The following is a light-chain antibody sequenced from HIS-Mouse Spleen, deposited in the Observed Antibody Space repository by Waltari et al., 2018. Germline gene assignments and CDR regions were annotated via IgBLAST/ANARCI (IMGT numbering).Light chain of an antibody. CDR1: SSDVGRYYL. CDR2: EGS. Sequence: QSALTQPASVSGSPGQSITISCPGTSSDVGRYYLVSWYQQHPGKAPKLMIYEGSKRPSGVSNRFSGSKSGNTASLTISGLQAEDEADYYCCSYAGSSTWVFGGGTKLTVL. CDR3: CSYAGSSTWV. J-gene: IGLJ3*02. V-gene: IGLV2-23*01.